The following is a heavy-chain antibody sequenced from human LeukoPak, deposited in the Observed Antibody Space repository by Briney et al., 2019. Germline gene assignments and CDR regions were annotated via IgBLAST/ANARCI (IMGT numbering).Heavy chain of an antibody. Sequence: GRSLRLSCAASGFTFSSYGMHWVRQAPGKGLEWVAVISYDGSNKYYADSVKGRFTISRDNSKNTLYLQMNSLRAEDTAVYYCAKTSSAPASPRDYYDSSGYYPTFFDYWGQGTLVTVSS. CDR1: GFTFSSYG. CDR3: AKTSSAPASPRDYYDSSGYYPTFFDY. V-gene: IGHV3-30*18. J-gene: IGHJ4*02. D-gene: IGHD3-22*01. CDR2: ISYDGSNK.